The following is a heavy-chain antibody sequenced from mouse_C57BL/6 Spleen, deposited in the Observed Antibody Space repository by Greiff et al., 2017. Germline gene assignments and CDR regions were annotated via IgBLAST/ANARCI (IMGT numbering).Heavy chain of an antibody. D-gene: IGHD2-1*01. CDR2: IDPEDGDT. V-gene: IGHV14-1*01. CDR1: GFNIKDYY. J-gene: IGHJ2*01. Sequence: EVQLQQSGAELVRPGASVKLSCTASGFNIKDYYMHWVKQRPEQGLEWIGRIDPEDGDTEYAPKFQGKATMTADTSSNTAYLQLSSLTSEDTAVYYCNIYYVNYVYFDYWGQGTTLTVSS. CDR3: NIYYVNYVYFDY.